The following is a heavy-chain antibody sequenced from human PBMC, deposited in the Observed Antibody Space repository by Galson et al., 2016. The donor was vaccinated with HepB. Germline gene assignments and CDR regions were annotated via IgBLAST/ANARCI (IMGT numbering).Heavy chain of an antibody. CDR1: GYTFTTYA. Sequence: SVTVSCKASGYTFTTYALHWVRQAPGQGPEWMGVINPSAGNTIYAQKFQGRITMTRDTSTSTLYMELSSLTSEDTAAYYCARGIILISASYDAFHLWGQGTMVTVSS. CDR2: INPSAGNT. D-gene: IGHD6-6*01. V-gene: IGHV1-46*01. J-gene: IGHJ3*01. CDR3: ARGIILISASYDAFHL.